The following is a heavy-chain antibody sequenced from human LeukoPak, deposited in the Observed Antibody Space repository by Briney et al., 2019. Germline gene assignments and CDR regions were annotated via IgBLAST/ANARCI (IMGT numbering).Heavy chain of an antibody. CDR2: IMQDGSEK. CDR3: ARENRGFITRPIDY. CDR1: GFTFSNYW. V-gene: IGHV3-7*01. D-gene: IGHD3-10*01. J-gene: IGHJ4*02. Sequence: GGSLRLSCAASGFTFSNYWMSWVRQAPGKGLEWVANIMQDGSEKYYVDSVKGRFTISRDNAKNSLYLQMNSLRVEDTAVYYCARENRGFITRPIDYWGQGTLVTVSS.